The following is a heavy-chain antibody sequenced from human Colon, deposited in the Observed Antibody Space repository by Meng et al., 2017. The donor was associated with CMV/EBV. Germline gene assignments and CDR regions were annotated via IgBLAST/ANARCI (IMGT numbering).Heavy chain of an antibody. CDR1: GYVFDLYG. D-gene: IGHD6-6*01. J-gene: IGHJ4*02. V-gene: IGHV1-18*01. CDR3: ARVYEYSSSWGSDY. Sequence: QVALVQSGAEVTKPGASVKVSCKTSGYVFDLYGISWVRQAPGQGLEWMGWISADKRYTSYAQNLQGRVTMTTDASTSTAYMELRGLRSNDTAVYYCARVYEYSSSWGSDYWGQGTLVTVSS. CDR2: ISADKRYT.